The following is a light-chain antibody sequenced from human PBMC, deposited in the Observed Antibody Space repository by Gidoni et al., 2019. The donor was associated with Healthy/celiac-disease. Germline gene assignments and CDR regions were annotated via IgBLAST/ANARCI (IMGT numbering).Light chain of an antibody. Sequence: IQMTQSPSTLSASVGDRVTITCRASQSISSWLAWYQQKPGKAPKLLIYDASSLESGVPSRFRGSGSGTEFTLTISRLQPDDFATYYCQQYNSYSPKYTFXQXTKLEIK. CDR2: DAS. CDR3: QQYNSYSPKYT. V-gene: IGKV1-5*01. CDR1: QSISSW. J-gene: IGKJ2*01.